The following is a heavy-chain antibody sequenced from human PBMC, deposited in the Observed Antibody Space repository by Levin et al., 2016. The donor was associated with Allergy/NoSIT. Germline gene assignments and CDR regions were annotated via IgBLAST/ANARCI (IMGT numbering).Heavy chain of an antibody. CDR1: GGTFNSYA. Sequence: SVKVSCKASGGTFNSYAISWVRQAPGQGLERMGGVIPTIGTTNYAEKFQGRVTFTADDSTGTAYMELSSLTSEDTAIYFCARDRSGYYFDSWGQGTLVTVSS. CDR3: ARDRSGYYFDS. J-gene: IGHJ4*02. D-gene: IGHD2-15*01. V-gene: IGHV1-69*13. CDR2: VIPTIGTT.